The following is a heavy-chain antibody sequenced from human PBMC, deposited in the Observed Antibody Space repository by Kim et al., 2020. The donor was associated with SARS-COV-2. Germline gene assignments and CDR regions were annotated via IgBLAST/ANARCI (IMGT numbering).Heavy chain of an antibody. Sequence: GGSLRLSCSASGFIFSDYYMAWVRQAPGRGLEWVAYISSASGTIQYADSVRGRFTVSRDNARNSMFLEMSGLNAGDTALYYCVRCEVNYHLMPRFFDSWGLGTMVTVSS. D-gene: IGHD2-2*01. CDR2: ISSASGTI. CDR3: VRCEVNYHLMPRFFDS. V-gene: IGHV3-11*01. CDR1: GFIFSDYY. J-gene: IGHJ4*01.